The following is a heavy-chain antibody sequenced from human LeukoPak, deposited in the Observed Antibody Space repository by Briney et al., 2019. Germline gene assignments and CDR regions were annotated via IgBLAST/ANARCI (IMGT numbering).Heavy chain of an antibody. D-gene: IGHD3-3*01. Sequence: PETLSLTCAVYGGSFSGYYWSWIRQPPGKGLEWIGEINHSGSTNYNPSLKSRVTISVDTSKNQLSLKLSSVTAADTAVYYCARGARPYYDFWSGYPGNWFDPWGQGTLVTVSS. J-gene: IGHJ5*02. CDR3: ARGARPYYDFWSGYPGNWFDP. CDR1: GGSFSGYY. V-gene: IGHV4-34*01. CDR2: INHSGST.